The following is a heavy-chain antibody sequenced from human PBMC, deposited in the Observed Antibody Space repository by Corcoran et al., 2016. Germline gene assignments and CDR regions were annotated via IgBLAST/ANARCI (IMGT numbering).Heavy chain of an antibody. CDR3: AREETTVSSYYYYGRDV. CDR2: ISAYNGNT. Sequence: QVQLVQSGAEVKKPGASVKVSCKASGYTFTSYGISWVRQAPGQGLEWMGRISAYNGNTNYAQKLQGRVTMTTDTSTSTAYMELRSLRSDDTAVDYCAREETTVSSYYYYGRDVWGQGTTVTVSS. D-gene: IGHD4-4*01. J-gene: IGHJ6*02. CDR1: GYTFTSYG. V-gene: IGHV1-18*01.